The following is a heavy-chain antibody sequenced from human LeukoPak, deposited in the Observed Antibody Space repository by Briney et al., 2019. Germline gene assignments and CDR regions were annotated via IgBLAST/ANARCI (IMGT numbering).Heavy chain of an antibody. J-gene: IGHJ5*02. V-gene: IGHV3-23*01. CDR1: GFTFSSYA. Sequence: PGGSLRLSCAASGFTFSSYAMSWVRQAPGKGLEWVSAISGSGGSTYYADSVKGRFTISRDNSKNTLYLQMNSLRAEDTAVYYCAKVAPLLTKYDILTGYSWGQGTLVTVSS. CDR2: ISGSGGST. D-gene: IGHD3-9*01. CDR3: AKVAPLLTKYDILTGYS.